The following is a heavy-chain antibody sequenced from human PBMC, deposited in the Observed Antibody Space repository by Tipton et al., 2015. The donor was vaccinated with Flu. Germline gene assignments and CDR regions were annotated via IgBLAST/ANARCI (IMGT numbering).Heavy chain of an antibody. V-gene: IGHV4-61*02. J-gene: IGHJ4*02. CDR3: ARSKYPPQGGVVDDY. Sequence: LRLSCTVSGGSISSGSYYWSWIRQPAGKGLEWIGRIYTSGSTNYNPSLKSRVTISVDTSKNQFSLKLSPVTAADTAVYYCARSKYPPQGGVVDDYWGQGTLVTVSS. CDR2: IYTSGST. D-gene: IGHD3-3*01. CDR1: GGSISSGSYY.